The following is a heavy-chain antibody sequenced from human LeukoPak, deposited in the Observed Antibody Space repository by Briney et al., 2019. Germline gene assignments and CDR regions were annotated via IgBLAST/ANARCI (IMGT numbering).Heavy chain of an antibody. CDR2: IHSSGST. CDR3: ARHAYDRMDDAFDI. J-gene: IGHJ3*02. Sequence: SETLSLTCTVSGGSISNYYWSWIRQPPGKGLEWIGYIHSSGSTNYNPSLKSRVTISVDTSKNQFSLKLSSVTAADTAVYYCARHAYDRMDDAFDIWGQGTMVTVSS. CDR1: GGSISNYY. D-gene: IGHD3-22*01. V-gene: IGHV4-59*08.